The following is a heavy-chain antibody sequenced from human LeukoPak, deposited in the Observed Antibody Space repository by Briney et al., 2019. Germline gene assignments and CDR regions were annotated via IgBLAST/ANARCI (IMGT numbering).Heavy chain of an antibody. V-gene: IGHV3-21*01. CDR1: GFTFSSYT. D-gene: IGHD1-1*01. CDR2: ISGSNSYI. J-gene: IGHJ4*02. Sequence: PGGSLRLSGAASGFTFSSYTMHWIRQAPGKGLEWVSSISGSNSYIFYADSVKGRFTVSKDNAKDSLYLKMNSLRAEDTAVYYCARALTTLTYEGYWGQGTLVTVSS. CDR3: ARALTTLTYEGY.